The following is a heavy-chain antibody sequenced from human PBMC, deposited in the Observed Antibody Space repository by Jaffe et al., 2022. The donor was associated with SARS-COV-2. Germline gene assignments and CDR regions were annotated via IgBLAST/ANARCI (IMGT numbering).Heavy chain of an antibody. CDR2: ISGSGDTT. V-gene: IGHV3-23*04. J-gene: IGHJ6*03. Sequence: EVQLVESGGGLAQPGGSLRLSCAASGFTFSNYAMIWVRQAPGKGLEWVADISGSGDTTYYGESVKGRFTISRDNSKNTLYLLMNSLRGEDTALYYCARDGCSGVNCYYYYMDVWGKGTTVTVSS. CDR3: ARDGCSGVNCYYYYMDV. CDR1: GFTFSNYA. D-gene: IGHD2-15*01.